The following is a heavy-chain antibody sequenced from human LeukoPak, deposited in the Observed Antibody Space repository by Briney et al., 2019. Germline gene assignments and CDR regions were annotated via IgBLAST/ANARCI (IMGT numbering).Heavy chain of an antibody. D-gene: IGHD5-12*01. CDR3: ARDYGVRRGYDPGTLYYFDY. V-gene: IGHV3-11*01. CDR1: GFTFSDFY. CDR2: ISSGVSTI. Sequence: GGSLRLSCAASGFTFSDFYMSWIRQAPGKGLEWVSYISSGVSTIYYADSVKGRFTMSRDNAKNSLDLQMNRLRAEDTAVYYCARDYGVRRGYDPGTLYYFDYWGQGTLVTVSS. J-gene: IGHJ4*02.